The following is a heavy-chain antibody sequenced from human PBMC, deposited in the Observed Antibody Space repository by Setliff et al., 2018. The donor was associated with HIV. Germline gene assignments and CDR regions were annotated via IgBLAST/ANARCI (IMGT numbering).Heavy chain of an antibody. J-gene: IGHJ6*03. CDR3: ARHYNVNYMDV. CDR1: GGSITTSTFY. Sequence: PSETLSLTCTVSGGSITTSTFYWGWIRQPPGKGLEWIGSIYYSGSTYYNPSLQSRLTITQHTSKNHFSLSLSSVTAADTAVYYWARHYNVNYMDVWGKGTTVTVSS. CDR2: IYYSGST. D-gene: IGHD3-10*01. V-gene: IGHV4-39*01.